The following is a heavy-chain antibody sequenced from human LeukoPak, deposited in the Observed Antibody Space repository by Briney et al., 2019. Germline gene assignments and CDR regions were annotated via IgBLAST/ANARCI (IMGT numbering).Heavy chain of an antibody. Sequence: PGGSLRLSCAASGFTFSSYSMNWVRQAPGKGLEWVSSISSSSSYIYYADSVKGRFTISRDNAKSPLYLQMNSLRAEDTAVYYCARDHSSSIDCWGQGTLATVSS. CDR3: ARDHSSSIDC. D-gene: IGHD6-13*01. J-gene: IGHJ4*02. CDR1: GFTFSSYS. V-gene: IGHV3-21*01. CDR2: ISSSSSYI.